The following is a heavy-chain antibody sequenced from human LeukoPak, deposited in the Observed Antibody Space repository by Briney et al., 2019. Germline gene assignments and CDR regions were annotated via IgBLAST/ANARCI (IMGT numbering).Heavy chain of an antibody. CDR2: IYYTGPT. CDR3: ARGPYSSGWYYWFDP. D-gene: IGHD6-19*01. J-gene: IGHJ5*02. Sequence: TSETLSLTCTVSGGSINRSPYYWGWIRQPPGKGLEWIGNIYYTGPTYDNPSLKSRITLSVDTSQNQFSLKMTSVTAADTAVYYCARGPYSSGWYYWFDPWGQGTLVTVSS. CDR1: GGSINRSPYY. V-gene: IGHV4-39*01.